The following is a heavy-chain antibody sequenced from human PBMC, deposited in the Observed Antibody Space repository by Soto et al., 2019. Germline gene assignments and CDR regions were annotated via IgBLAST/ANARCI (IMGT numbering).Heavy chain of an antibody. D-gene: IGHD3-10*01. CDR1: GFTFSSYG. V-gene: IGHV3-33*01. CDR2: IWYDGSNK. Sequence: VGSLRLSCAASGFTFSSYGMHWVRQAPGKGLEWVAVIWYDGSNKYYADSVKGRFTISRDNSKNTLYLQMNSLRAEDTAVYYCARDLLGRYYYGSGSRYYYYGMDVWGQGTTVTVSS. CDR3: ARDLLGRYYYGSGSRYYYYGMDV. J-gene: IGHJ6*02.